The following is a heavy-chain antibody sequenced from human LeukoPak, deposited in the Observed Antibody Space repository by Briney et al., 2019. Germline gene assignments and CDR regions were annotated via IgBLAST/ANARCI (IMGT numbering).Heavy chain of an antibody. CDR2: INPSGGST. CDR3: ARAAQLAVAGPPLLGY. CDR1: GYTFTSYY. Sequence: ASVKVSCKASGYTFTSYYMHWVRQAPGQGLEWMGIINPSGGSTSYAQKFQGRVTMTRDTSTSTVYMELSSLRSEDTAVYYCARAAQLAVAGPPLLGYWGQGTLVTVSS. J-gene: IGHJ4*02. D-gene: IGHD6-19*01. V-gene: IGHV1-46*01.